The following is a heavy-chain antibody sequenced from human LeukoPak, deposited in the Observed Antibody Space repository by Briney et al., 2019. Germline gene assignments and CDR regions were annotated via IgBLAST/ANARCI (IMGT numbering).Heavy chain of an antibody. CDR2: ITGSGTNT. V-gene: IGHV3-23*01. Sequence: SGGSLRLSCVASQFTFRNYAMSWFRQAPGKGREGVAAITGSGTNTYYSDSVKGRFVISRDNSKNTLFLYVNNLRAEDTAVYYCVKDPSGVDPWGQGTLVTVSS. CDR1: QFTFRNYA. CDR3: VKDPSGVDP. J-gene: IGHJ5*02.